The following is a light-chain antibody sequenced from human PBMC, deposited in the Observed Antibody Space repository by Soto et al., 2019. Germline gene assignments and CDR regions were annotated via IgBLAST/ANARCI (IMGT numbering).Light chain of an antibody. CDR1: QRILHSNGNHY. CDR2: SGS. Sequence: DIVQPQAPPSLPVTPRETASISCRSSQRILHSNGNHYLDWYQQKPRQPPPLLIYSGSNRASAVPARFSGSGSGTDFTLTISSVEAEDFGTYYCMQADNSPLTFGPGTKLDIK. CDR3: MQADNSPLT. V-gene: IGKV2-28*01. J-gene: IGKJ2*01.